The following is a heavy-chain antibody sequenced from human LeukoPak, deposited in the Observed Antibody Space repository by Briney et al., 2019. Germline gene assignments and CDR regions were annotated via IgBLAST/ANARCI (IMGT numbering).Heavy chain of an antibody. CDR1: GYTFTGYY. J-gene: IGHJ6*03. CDR3: ARNSNLSNYYYYYMDV. D-gene: IGHD2/OR15-2a*01. V-gene: IGHV1-2*02. Sequence: GASVKVSCKASGYTFTGYYMHWVRQAPGQGLEWMGWINPNSGGTNYAQKFQGRVTMTRDTSISTAYMELRSLRSDDTAVYYCARNSNLSNYYYYYMDVWGKGTTVTVSS. CDR2: INPNSGGT.